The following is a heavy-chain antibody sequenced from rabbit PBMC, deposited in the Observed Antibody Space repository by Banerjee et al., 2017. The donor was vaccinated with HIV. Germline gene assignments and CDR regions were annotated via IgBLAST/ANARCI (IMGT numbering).Heavy chain of an antibody. D-gene: IGHD4-1*01. J-gene: IGHJ4*01. CDR3: ARDLAGVIGWNFNF. CDR1: GFSFSNGYV. Sequence: QEQLEESGGDLVKPEGSLTLTCTASGFSFSNGYVMCWVRQAPGKGLEWIGIISSGGNTYYASWVNGRFTISKTSSTVDLKMTSLTASDTATYFCARDLAGVIGWNFNFWGPGTLVTVS. CDR2: ISSGGNT. V-gene: IGHV1S36*01.